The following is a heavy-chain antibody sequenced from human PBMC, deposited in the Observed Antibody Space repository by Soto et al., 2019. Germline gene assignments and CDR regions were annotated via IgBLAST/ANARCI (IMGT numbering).Heavy chain of an antibody. CDR3: AKDPCSGGSCYSAYDY. Sequence: EVHLVESGGGLVQPGRSLRLSCEASGFTFDDYAMHWVRQAPGEGLEWVASISWTSGTIGYGDSVKGRFTISRDNAKNSLFLQMNSLRAEDTAKYYCAKDPCSGGSCYSAYDYWGQGTLVTVSS. D-gene: IGHD2-15*01. CDR1: GFTFDDYA. J-gene: IGHJ4*02. V-gene: IGHV3-9*01. CDR2: ISWTSGTI.